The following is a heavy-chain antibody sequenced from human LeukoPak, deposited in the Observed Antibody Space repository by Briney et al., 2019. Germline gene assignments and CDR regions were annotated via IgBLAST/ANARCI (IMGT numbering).Heavy chain of an antibody. CDR1: GFTFISYS. Sequence: PGGALRLSCAASGFTFISYSMNWVRQAPGKGLEWVSSISSSSSYIYYADSVKGRFTISRDNAKNSLYLQMNSLRAEDTAVYYCARDLSAGRNHWFDPWGQGTLVTVSS. V-gene: IGHV3-21*01. J-gene: IGHJ5*02. CDR2: ISSSSSYI. CDR3: ARDLSAGRNHWFDP. D-gene: IGHD6-19*01.